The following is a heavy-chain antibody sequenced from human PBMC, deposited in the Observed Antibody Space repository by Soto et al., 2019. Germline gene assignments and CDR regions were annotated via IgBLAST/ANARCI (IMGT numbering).Heavy chain of an antibody. J-gene: IGHJ6*03. CDR3: ARSRDGYCSSTSCSSAYYYYMDV. CDR2: IYPGDSDT. V-gene: IGHV5-51*01. Sequence: PGESLKISCKGSGYSFTSYWIGWVRQMPGKGLEWMGIIYPGDSDTRYSPSFQGQVTISADKSISTAYLQWSSLKASDTAMYYCARSRDGYCSSTSCSSAYYYYMDVWGKGTTVTV. D-gene: IGHD2-2*01. CDR1: GYSFTSYW.